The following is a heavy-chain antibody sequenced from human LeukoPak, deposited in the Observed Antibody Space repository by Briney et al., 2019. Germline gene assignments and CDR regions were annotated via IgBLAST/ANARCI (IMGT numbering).Heavy chain of an antibody. D-gene: IGHD5-12*01. CDR2: MYYSGST. J-gene: IGHJ4*02. CDR3: AREDRDGYNFHYFDY. CDR1: GGSMSRYY. V-gene: IGHV4-59*12. Sequence: SETLSLTCTVSGGSMSRYYWSWIRQPPGKGLEWIGYMYYSGSTDYNPSLRSRVTMSADTSKNQFSLKLSSVTAADTAVYYCAREDRDGYNFHYFDYWGQGTLVTVSS.